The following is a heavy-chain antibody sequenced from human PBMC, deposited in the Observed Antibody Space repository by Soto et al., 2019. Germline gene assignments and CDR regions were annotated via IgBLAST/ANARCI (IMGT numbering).Heavy chain of an antibody. CDR1: GFTFTSSA. CDR2: IVVGSGNT. D-gene: IGHD3-3*01. Sequence: SVNVSCKASGFTFTSSAVQWVRQARGQRLEWIGWIVVGSGNTNYAQKFQERVTITRDMSTSTAYMELSSLRSEDTAVYYCAVGYYDFSDDIDIWGQGILVSVS. CDR3: AVGYYDFSDDIDI. V-gene: IGHV1-58*01. J-gene: IGHJ3*02.